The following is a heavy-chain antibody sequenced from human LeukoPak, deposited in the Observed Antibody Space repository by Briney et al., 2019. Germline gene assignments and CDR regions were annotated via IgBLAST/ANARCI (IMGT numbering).Heavy chain of an antibody. V-gene: IGHV5-51*01. Sequence: PGESLKISCKGSGYTFSNHWIAWVRQMPGKGLEWIGIINPGDSNTKYSPSFQGQVTISVDKSISTAYLQWNSLKASDTAMYYCARQRQKPAGGFDPWGQGTVVTVSS. CDR2: INPGDSNT. CDR1: GYTFSNHW. CDR3: ARQRQKPAGGFDP. D-gene: IGHD3-10*01. J-gene: IGHJ5*02.